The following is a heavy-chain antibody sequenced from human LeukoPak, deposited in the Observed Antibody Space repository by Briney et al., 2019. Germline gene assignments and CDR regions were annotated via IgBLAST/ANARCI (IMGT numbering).Heavy chain of an antibody. CDR1: GFTFSSYA. CDR3: ATTIVGATGFDY. Sequence: GGSLRLSCAASGFTFSSYAMSWVRQAPGKGLEWVSAISGSGGSTYYADSVKGRFTISRDNSKNTLYLQMNSLRAEDTAVYCCATTIVGATGFDYWGQGTLVTVSS. J-gene: IGHJ4*02. CDR2: ISGSGGST. D-gene: IGHD1-26*01. V-gene: IGHV3-23*01.